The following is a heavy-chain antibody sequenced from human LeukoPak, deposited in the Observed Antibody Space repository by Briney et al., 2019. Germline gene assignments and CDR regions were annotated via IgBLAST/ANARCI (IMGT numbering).Heavy chain of an antibody. CDR1: GDSVSSSSAA. Sequence: SQTLSLTCAISGDSVSSSSAAWNWIRQSPSRGLEWLGRTSYRSKWYRDYAVSVKSRITVNPDTSKNQFSLQLNSVTPEDTAVYYCAREFTVVGGVVNAFDIWGQGTMVTVSS. D-gene: IGHD3-10*01. V-gene: IGHV6-1*01. CDR2: TSYRSKWYR. CDR3: AREFTVVGGVVNAFDI. J-gene: IGHJ3*02.